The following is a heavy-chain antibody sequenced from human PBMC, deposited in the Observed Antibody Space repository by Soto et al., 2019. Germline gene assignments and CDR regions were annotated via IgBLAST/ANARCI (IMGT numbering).Heavy chain of an antibody. CDR2: IHGGGNSA. CDR1: GFTFSGYA. J-gene: IGHJ4*02. Sequence: EVQLLESGGDLVQPGRSLRLSCAASGFTFSGYAMSWVRQAPGKGLEWVSVIHGGGNSAYYADSVKGRFTISRDNSKNTLYLQMSSLRGEDTAVYYCAKNGGRVIPSWHLDYWGQGTLVTVSS. CDR3: AKNGGRVIPSWHLDY. V-gene: IGHV3-23*01. D-gene: IGHD2-21*01.